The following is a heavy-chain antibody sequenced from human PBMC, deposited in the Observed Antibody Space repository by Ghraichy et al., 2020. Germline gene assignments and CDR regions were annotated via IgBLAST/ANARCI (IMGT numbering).Heavy chain of an antibody. D-gene: IGHD5-12*01. CDR2: ISSSSSYI. CDR1: GFTFSSYS. J-gene: IGHJ6*02. V-gene: IGHV3-21*01. CDR3: AMSLLPITPDYYYGMDV. Sequence: GGSLRLSCAASGFTFSSYSMNWVRQAPGKGLEWVSSISSSSSYIYYADSVKGRFTISRDNAKNSLYLQMNSLRAEDTAVYYCAMSLLPITPDYYYGMDVWGQGTTVTVSS.